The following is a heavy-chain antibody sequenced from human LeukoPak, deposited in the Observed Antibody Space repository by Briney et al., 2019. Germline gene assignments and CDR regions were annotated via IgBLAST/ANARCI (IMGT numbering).Heavy chain of an antibody. Sequence: HPGRSLRLSCAASGFTFSTYAMHWVRQAPGKGLEWVAVILYDGSNEHYTDSVRGRFTISRDNAKNTLYLQMNSLRAEDTAVYFCARMASGNYLGVYYFHYWGQGTLVTVSS. CDR1: GFTFSTYA. CDR3: ARMASGNYLGVYYFHY. CDR2: ILYDGSNE. D-gene: IGHD1-26*01. V-gene: IGHV3-30-3*01. J-gene: IGHJ4*02.